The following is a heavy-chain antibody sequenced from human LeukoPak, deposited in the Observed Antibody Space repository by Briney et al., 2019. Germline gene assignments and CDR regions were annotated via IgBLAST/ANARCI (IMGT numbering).Heavy chain of an antibody. V-gene: IGHV3-21*01. J-gene: IGHJ3*02. CDR1: GFTFSSYS. D-gene: IGHD4-17*01. CDR2: ISTSSSYI. Sequence: GGSLRLSCAASGFTFSSYSMNWVRQAPGKGLEWVSSISTSSSYIYYADSMKGRFTISRDNAKNSLYLQMNSLRAEDTAVYYCANLATVTTRGVFDIWGQGTMVTVSS. CDR3: ANLATVTTRGVFDI.